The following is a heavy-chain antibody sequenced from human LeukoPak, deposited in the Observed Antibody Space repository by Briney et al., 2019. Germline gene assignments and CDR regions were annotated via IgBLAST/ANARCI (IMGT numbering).Heavy chain of an antibody. J-gene: IGHJ3*02. CDR3: ARDPGSGYSAFDI. CDR2: ISAYNDNT. CDR1: GYTFTSYG. V-gene: IGHV1-18*01. Sequence: ASVKVSCKASGYTFTSYGITWVRQAPGQGLEWMGWISAYNDNTNYEQKLQGRVTMSTDTSTSTAYMELRSLRFDDTAVYYCARDPGSGYSAFDIWGQGIMVTVSS. D-gene: IGHD3-22*01.